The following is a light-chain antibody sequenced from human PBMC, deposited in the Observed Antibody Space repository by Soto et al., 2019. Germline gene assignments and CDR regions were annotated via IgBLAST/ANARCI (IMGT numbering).Light chain of an antibody. Sequence: EIVLTHSTGTLSLSPGERATLSFRASQSVSSNYLAWYQEKPGQAPRLLIYGASSRATGIPDRFSGSGSGTDFTLTISRLEPEDFAVYYCQQYGSSRWTFGQGTKVDIK. CDR3: QQYGSSRWT. CDR1: QSVSSNY. J-gene: IGKJ1*01. CDR2: GAS. V-gene: IGKV3-20*01.